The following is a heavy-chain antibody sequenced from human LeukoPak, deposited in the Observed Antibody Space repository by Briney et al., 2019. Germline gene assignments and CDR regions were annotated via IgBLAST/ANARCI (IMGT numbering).Heavy chain of an antibody. D-gene: IGHD6-19*01. V-gene: IGHV4-39*01. CDR1: GGSISSSSYY. CDR3: ARGGIAVAGAPPKY. Sequence: PSETLSLTCTVSGGSISSSSYYWGRIRQPPGKGLEWIGSIYYSGSTYYNPSLKSRVTISVDTSKNQFSLKLSSVTAADTAVYYCARGGIAVAGAPPKYWGQGTLVTVSS. J-gene: IGHJ4*02. CDR2: IYYSGST.